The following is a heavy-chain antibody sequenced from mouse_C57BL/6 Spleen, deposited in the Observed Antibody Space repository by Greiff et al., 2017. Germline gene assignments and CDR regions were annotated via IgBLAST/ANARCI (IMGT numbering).Heavy chain of an antibody. CDR3: ATIYDYDGEFAY. D-gene: IGHD2-4*01. CDR2: IYPGDGDT. CDR1: GYAFSSSW. V-gene: IGHV1-82*01. J-gene: IGHJ3*01. Sequence: QVHVKQSGPELVKPGASVKISCKASGYAFSSSWMNWVKQRPGKGLEWIGRIYPGDGDTNYNGKFKGKATLTADKSSSTAYMQLSSLTSEDSAVYFCATIYDYDGEFAYWGQGTLVTVSA.